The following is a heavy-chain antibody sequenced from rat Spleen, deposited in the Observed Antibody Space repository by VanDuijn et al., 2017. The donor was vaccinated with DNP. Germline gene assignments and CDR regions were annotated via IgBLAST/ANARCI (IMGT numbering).Heavy chain of an antibody. CDR3: ATSLSVLGSRDA. J-gene: IGHJ4*01. D-gene: IGHD1-4*01. CDR1: GLTFSDYY. V-gene: IGHV5-22*01. CDR2: ISYEGSST. Sequence: EVQLVEYGGGLVQPGRSMKLSCAASGLTFSDYYMAWVRQAPKKGLEWVASISYEGSSTYYGDAVQGRFTIYRDNAKSTLYLQLDSLWSEYTATYFCATSLSVLGSRDAWGQVTSVTVSS.